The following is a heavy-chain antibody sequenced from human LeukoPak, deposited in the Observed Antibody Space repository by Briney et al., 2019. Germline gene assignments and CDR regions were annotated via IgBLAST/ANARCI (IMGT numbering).Heavy chain of an antibody. CDR2: IDQDGSVR. CDR1: GFTFSSFW. D-gene: IGHD6-13*01. Sequence: PGGSLRLSCVASGFTFSSFWMSWVRQAPGKGLEFVANIDQDGSVRNYVDSVKGRSIISRDNAKNSLYLQMDSLRAEDTAVYFCARDPGSSSLDYWGLGTPVNVSS. V-gene: IGHV3-7*01. CDR3: ARDPGSSSLDY. J-gene: IGHJ4*02.